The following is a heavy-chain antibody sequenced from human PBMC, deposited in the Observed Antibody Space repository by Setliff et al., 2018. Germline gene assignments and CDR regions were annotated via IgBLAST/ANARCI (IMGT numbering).Heavy chain of an antibody. CDR3: ARVRNTQNGFFDY. J-gene: IGHJ4*02. CDR1: RGSFSNFY. CDR2: IHPTEGA. D-gene: IGHD1-1*01. Sequence: PSETLSLTCAVDRGSFSNFYLTWIRQSPGKGLEWIGEIHPTEGAKYNPSLQSRVTMSVDTSSKQHSLKLTSVTAADTAMYYCARVRNTQNGFFDYWSQGTLVTVSS. V-gene: IGHV4-34*01.